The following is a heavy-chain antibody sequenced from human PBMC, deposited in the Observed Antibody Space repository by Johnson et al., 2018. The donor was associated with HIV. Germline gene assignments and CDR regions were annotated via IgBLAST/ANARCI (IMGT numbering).Heavy chain of an antibody. V-gene: IGHV3-30-3*01. CDR3: ARYGISFVGATTVKWAFDI. Sequence: QVQLVESGGGVVQPGRSLRLSCVASGFSFSSFAMHWVRQAPGKGLQWVAVMSFDETNSYESDSVDVKGRFTISRDNSKNTLYLQMDSLRGEDTAVYYCARYGISFVGATTVKWAFDIWGQGTLVTVSS. CDR1: GFSFSSFA. J-gene: IGHJ3*02. D-gene: IGHD1-26*01. CDR2: MSFDETNS.